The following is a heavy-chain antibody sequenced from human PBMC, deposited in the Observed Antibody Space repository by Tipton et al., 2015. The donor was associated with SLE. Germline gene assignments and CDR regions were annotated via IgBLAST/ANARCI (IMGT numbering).Heavy chain of an antibody. CDR2: IYYSGST. Sequence: TLSLTCTVSGGSIRSHYWSWIRQPPGKGLEWIGYIYYSGSTNYNPSLKSRVTISVDTSKNQFSLKLSSVTAADTAVYYCAREEEQQLGRGSFDYWGQGTLVTVSS. D-gene: IGHD6-13*01. CDR3: AREEEQQLGRGSFDY. J-gene: IGHJ4*02. V-gene: IGHV4-59*11. CDR1: GGSIRSHY.